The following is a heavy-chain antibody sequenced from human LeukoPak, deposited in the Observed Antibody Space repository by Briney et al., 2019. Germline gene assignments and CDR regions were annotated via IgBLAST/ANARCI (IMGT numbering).Heavy chain of an antibody. CDR1: GFTFSSYS. J-gene: IGHJ4*02. D-gene: IGHD3-22*01. CDR3: ASLATYYYDSSGLG. Sequence: GSLRLSCAASGFTFSSYSMNWVRQAPGKGLEWVSYISSSSSTIYYADSVKGRFTISRDNAKNSLYLQMNSLRAEDTAVYYCASLATYYYDSSGLGWGQGTLVTVSS. V-gene: IGHV3-48*01. CDR2: ISSSSSTI.